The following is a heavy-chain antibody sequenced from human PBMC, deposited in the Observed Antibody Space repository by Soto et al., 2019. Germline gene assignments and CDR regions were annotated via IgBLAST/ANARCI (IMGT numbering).Heavy chain of an antibody. J-gene: IGHJ5*02. D-gene: IGHD4-17*01. Sequence: QLLESGPGLVKPSETLSLTCTVSGGSISSSSYYWGWIRQPPGKGLEWIGSIYYSGSTYYNPSLKSRVTISVDTSKNQSSLKLSSVTAADTAVYYCARPLTTWGWFDPWGQGTLVTVSS. CDR2: IYYSGST. CDR3: ARPLTTWGWFDP. CDR1: GGSISSSSYY. V-gene: IGHV4-39*01.